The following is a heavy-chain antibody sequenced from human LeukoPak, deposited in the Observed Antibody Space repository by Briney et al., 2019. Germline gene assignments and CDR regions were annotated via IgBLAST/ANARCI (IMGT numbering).Heavy chain of an antibody. J-gene: IGHJ4*02. CDR3: AKEAYGDFRWDY. V-gene: IGHV3-43*01. D-gene: IGHD4-17*01. CDR2: ISWDGGST. CDR1: GFTFDDCT. Sequence: GGSLRLSCAASGFTFDDCTMHWVRQAPGKGLEWVSLISWDGGSTYYADSVKGRFTISRDNSKNSLYLQMNSLRTEDTALYYCAKEAYGDFRWDYWGQGTLVTVSS.